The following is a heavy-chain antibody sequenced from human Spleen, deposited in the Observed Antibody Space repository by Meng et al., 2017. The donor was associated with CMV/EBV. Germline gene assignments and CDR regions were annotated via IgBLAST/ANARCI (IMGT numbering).Heavy chain of an antibody. Sequence: ASVKVSCKASGYTFTGYYMHWVRQAPGQGLEWMGWINPNSGGTNYAQKFQGRVTMTRDTSISTAYMELSRLRSDDTAVYYCARDRPTMFRGVIPFDYYYEYGMDVWGQGTTVTVSS. D-gene: IGHD3-10*01. CDR3: ARDRPTMFRGVIPFDYYYEYGMDV. V-gene: IGHV1-2*02. CDR2: INPNSGGT. CDR1: GYTFTGYY. J-gene: IGHJ6*02.